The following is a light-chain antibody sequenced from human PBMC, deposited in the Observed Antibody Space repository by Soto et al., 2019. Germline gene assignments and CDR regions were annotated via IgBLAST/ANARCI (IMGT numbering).Light chain of an antibody. V-gene: IGLV7-46*01. CDR2: DTS. J-gene: IGLJ3*02. CDR1: TGPVTSDRF. CDR3: LLSYSGARV. Sequence: QAVVTQEPSLTVSPGGTVTLTCGTSTGPVTSDRFTYWFQQRPGQAPRTLIYDTSNKVSWTPARFSGSLLGGKAALTLSGAQPEDEAEYYCLLSYSGARVFGGGTKVTVL.